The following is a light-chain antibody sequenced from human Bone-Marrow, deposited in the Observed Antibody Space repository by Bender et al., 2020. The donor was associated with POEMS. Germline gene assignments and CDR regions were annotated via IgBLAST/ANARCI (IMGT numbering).Light chain of an antibody. CDR2: GYN. CDR1: SSNTGSGYD. J-gene: IGLJ1*01. Sequence: QSVLTQPPSVSGAPGQRVTISCTGSSSNTGSGYDINWYQHLPGTAPKLLIYGYNNRPSGVSTRFSGSKSGNTASLTISGLQAEDEADYYCSSYVGSSSYVFGSGTKVTVL. CDR3: SSYVGSSSYV. V-gene: IGLV1-40*01.